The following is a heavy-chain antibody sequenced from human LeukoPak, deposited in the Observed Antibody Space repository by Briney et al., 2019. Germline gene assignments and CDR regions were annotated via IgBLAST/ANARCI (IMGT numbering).Heavy chain of an antibody. Sequence: GGSLRLSCAASQFTFSTYWMSWVRQAPGKGLEWVANIKEDGSEKYYVDSVKGRFTISRGNAKNSLYLQMNSLRAEDTAVYYCARGLRTRITMVAPRYYDYWGQGTLVTVSS. D-gene: IGHD3-10*01. CDR3: ARGLRTRITMVAPRYYDY. CDR2: IKEDGSEK. J-gene: IGHJ4*02. CDR1: QFTFSTYW. V-gene: IGHV3-7*01.